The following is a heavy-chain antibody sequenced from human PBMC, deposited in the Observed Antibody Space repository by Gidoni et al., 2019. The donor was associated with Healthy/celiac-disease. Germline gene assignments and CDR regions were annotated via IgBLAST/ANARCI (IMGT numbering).Heavy chain of an antibody. CDR3: SKRGSTSDYFDY. J-gene: IGHJ4*02. V-gene: IGHV3-49*03. D-gene: IGHD3-10*01. Sequence: EVQLVEAGGGLVQPGRSLRLSCPTSGLSFSGHSVSWFRQAPGKGLEWVGFVRNKTYGETTEDAASVKGRFTVSRDDSKNIAYLQMISLKTEDTAVYYCSKRGSTSDYFDYWGQGTLVTVSS. CDR1: GLSFSGHS. CDR2: VRNKTYGETT.